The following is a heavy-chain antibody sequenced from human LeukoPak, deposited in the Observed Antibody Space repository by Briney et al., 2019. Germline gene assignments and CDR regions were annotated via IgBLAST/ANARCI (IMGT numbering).Heavy chain of an antibody. CDR3: ARALNWNYPDAFDI. CDR2: IYTSGST. V-gene: IGHV4-59*10. Sequence: SETLSLTCAVYGGSFSGYYWSWIRRPAGKGLEWIGRIYTSGSTNYNPSLKSRVTMSVDTSKNQFSLKLSSVTAADTAVYYCARALNWNYPDAFDIWGQGTMVTVSS. J-gene: IGHJ3*02. CDR1: GGSFSGYY. D-gene: IGHD1-7*01.